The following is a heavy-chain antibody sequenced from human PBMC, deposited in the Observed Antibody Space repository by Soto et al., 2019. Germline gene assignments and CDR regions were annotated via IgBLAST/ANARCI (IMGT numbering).Heavy chain of an antibody. CDR3: ARGQWLQRSEY. D-gene: IGHD6-19*01. CDR1: AQSFSGYF. CDR2: INHSGNI. Sequence: QVQLQQWGAGLLKPSETLSLTCGVYAQSFSGYFWNWIRQPPGKGLEWIGEINHSGNINYNPSLRSLVTISLDTSKNQFSLNLSSVTAADTAVYYCARGQWLQRSEYWGQGTLVTVSS. V-gene: IGHV4-34*01. J-gene: IGHJ4*02.